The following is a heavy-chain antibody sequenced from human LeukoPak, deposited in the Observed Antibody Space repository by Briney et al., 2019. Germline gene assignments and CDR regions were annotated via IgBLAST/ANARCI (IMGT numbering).Heavy chain of an antibody. CDR2: IHYSEST. CDR1: GYSISSGYY. V-gene: IGHV4-38-2*02. Sequence: ETLSLTCTVSGYSISSGYYWGWIRHPPGKGLVWIGCIHYSESTYYNLPLKSRVTISVDTSKNQFSLKLSSVTAADTAVYYGARDRSYDFWSGYHSIREDYYYYMDVWGKGTTVTVYS. D-gene: IGHD3-3*01. CDR3: ARDRSYDFWSGYHSIREDYYYYMDV. J-gene: IGHJ6*03.